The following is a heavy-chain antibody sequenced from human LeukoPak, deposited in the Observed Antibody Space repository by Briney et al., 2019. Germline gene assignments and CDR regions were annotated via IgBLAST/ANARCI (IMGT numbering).Heavy chain of an antibody. J-gene: IGHJ4*02. V-gene: IGHV4-4*07. D-gene: IGHD3-9*01. Sequence: SETLSLTCTVSGGSISSYYWSWIRQPAGKGLEWIGCIYTSGSTNYNPSLKSRVTMSVDTSKNQFSLKLSSVTAADTAVYYCARETYDILTGYYKVDYWGQGTLVTVSS. CDR1: GGSISSYY. CDR2: IYTSGST. CDR3: ARETYDILTGYYKVDY.